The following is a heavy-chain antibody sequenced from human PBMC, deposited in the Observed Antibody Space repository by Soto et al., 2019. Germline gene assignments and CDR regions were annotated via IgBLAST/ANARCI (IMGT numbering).Heavy chain of an antibody. CDR3: AAEIRSSSDSGDY. CDR2: IVVGSGNT. Sequence: GASVKVSCKASGFTFTSSAVQWVRQARGQRLEWIGWIVVGSGNTNYAQKFQERVTITRDMSTSTAYMELSSLRSEDTAVYYCAAEIRSSSDSGDYWGQGTLVTVSS. CDR1: GFTFTSSA. D-gene: IGHD6-6*01. V-gene: IGHV1-58*01. J-gene: IGHJ4*02.